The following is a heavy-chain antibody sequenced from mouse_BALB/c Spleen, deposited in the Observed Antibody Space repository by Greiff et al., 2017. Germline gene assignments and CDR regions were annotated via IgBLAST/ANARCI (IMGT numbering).Heavy chain of an antibody. Sequence: EVQRVESGGGLVQPGGSLRLSCATSGFTFTDYYMSWVRQPPGKALEWLGFIRNKANGYTTEYSTSVKGRFTISRDNSQSILYLQMNTLRAEDSATYYCARDGGDFDYWGQGTTLTVSS. CDR2: IRNKANGYTT. CDR1: GFTFTDYY. V-gene: IGHV7-3*02. CDR3: ARDGGDFDY. J-gene: IGHJ2*01.